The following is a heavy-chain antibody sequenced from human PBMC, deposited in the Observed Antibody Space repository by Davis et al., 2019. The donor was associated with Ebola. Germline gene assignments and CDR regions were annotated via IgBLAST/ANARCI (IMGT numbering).Heavy chain of an antibody. J-gene: IGHJ5*02. CDR3: ARVAGFTYYYGSGTQGEFDP. V-gene: IGHV4-34*01. CDR2: INHSGST. Sequence: MPSETLSLTCAVYGGSFSGYYWSWIRQPPGKGLEWIGEINHSGSTNYNPSLKSRVTISVDTSKNQFSLKLSSVTAADTAVYYCARVAGFTYYYGSGTQGEFDPWGQGTLVTVSS. D-gene: IGHD3-10*01. CDR1: GGSFSGYY.